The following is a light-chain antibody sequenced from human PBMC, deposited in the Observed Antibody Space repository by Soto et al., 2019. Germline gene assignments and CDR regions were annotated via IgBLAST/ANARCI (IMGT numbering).Light chain of an antibody. CDR2: RAS. CDR1: DSVDSNY. Sequence: ERVLTQSPSTLSLSPGERATLSCRASDSVDSNYLAWYQQKPGQAPGLLIYRASSRATGVPDRFSGSGSGTDFTLTISRLEPEDFAVYYCQQYGSSPWTFGQGTKVDIK. J-gene: IGKJ1*01. CDR3: QQYGSSPWT. V-gene: IGKV3-20*01.